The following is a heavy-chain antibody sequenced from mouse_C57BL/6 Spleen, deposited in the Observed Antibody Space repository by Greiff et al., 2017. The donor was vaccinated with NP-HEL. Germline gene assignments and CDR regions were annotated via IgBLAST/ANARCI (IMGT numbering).Heavy chain of an antibody. CDR2: IWTGGGT. D-gene: IGHD1-1*01. J-gene: IGHJ1*03. CDR3: ARFSLSYYGSSHWYFDV. CDR1: GFSLTSYA. Sequence: VQLQESGPGLVAPSQSLSITCTVSGFSLTSYAISWVRQPPGKGLEWLGVIWTGGGTNYNSALKSRLSISKDNSKSQVFLKMNSLQTDDTARYYCARFSLSYYGSSHWYFDVWGTGTTVTVSS. V-gene: IGHV2-9-1*01.